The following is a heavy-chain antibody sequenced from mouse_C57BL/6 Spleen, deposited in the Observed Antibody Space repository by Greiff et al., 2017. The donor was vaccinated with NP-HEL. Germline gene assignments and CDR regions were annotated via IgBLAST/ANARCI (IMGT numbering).Heavy chain of an antibody. CDR2: IHPNSGST. D-gene: IGHD2-5*01. V-gene: IGHV1-64*01. J-gene: IGHJ4*01. CDR1: GYTFTSYW. Sequence: QVQLQQPGAELVKPGASVKLSCKASGYTFTSYWMHWVKQRPGQGLEWIGMIHPNSGSTNYNEKFKSKATLTVDKSSSTAYMQLSSLTSEDSAVYYCARSSNYVDYAMDYWGQGTSVTVS. CDR3: ARSSNYVDYAMDY.